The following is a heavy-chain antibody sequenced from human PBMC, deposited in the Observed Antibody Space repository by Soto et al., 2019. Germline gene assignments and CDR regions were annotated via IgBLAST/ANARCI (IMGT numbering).Heavy chain of an antibody. J-gene: IGHJ5*02. CDR1: GGSISSGGYS. Sequence: SETLSLTCTVSGGSISSGGYSWSWIRQPPGKGLEWIGYIYHGGSTYYSPSLKSRVTISFDRSKTQFSLNLTSVSAADTAVYYCARSGKTVFDAWGQGTLVTVS. D-gene: IGHD4-17*01. CDR2: IYHGGST. CDR3: ARSGKTVFDA. V-gene: IGHV4-30-2*01.